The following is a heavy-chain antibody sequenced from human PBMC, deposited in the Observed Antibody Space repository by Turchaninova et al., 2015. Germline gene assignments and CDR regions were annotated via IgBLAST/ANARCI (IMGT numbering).Heavy chain of an antibody. D-gene: IGHD1-7*01. V-gene: IGHV4-4*02. Sequence: QVQLQESGPGLVQPSGTLSLTCAVSGASISPTNWWSWVRQPPGKGLEWIGEIYHNGSTSSNPARKGRVTVSIYKARDQFSLKLYFVTAADTAVYYCATARTTRGNVDHWGQGTLVTVSS. CDR3: ATARTTRGNVDH. CDR2: IYHNGST. CDR1: GASISPTNW. J-gene: IGHJ4*02.